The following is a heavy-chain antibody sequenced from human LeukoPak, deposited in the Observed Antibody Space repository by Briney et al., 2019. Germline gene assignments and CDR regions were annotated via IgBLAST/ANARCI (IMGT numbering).Heavy chain of an antibody. J-gene: IGHJ4*02. CDR1: GYIFTSYG. CDR3: ARVGNYYDSSGLDY. D-gene: IGHD3-22*01. Sequence: GASVKVSCKASGYIFTSYGISWVRQAPGQGLEWMGSISAYNGNTNYAQKLQGRVTMTTDTSTSTAYMELRSLRSDDTAVYYCARVGNYYDSSGLDYWGQGTLVTVSS. CDR2: ISAYNGNT. V-gene: IGHV1-18*01.